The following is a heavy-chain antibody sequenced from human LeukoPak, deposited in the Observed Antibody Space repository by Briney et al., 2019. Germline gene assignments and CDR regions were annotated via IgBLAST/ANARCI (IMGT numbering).Heavy chain of an antibody. D-gene: IGHD2-15*01. J-gene: IGHJ6*03. CDR1: GGSISSGDYY. V-gene: IGHV4-30-4*01. CDR2: IYYSGST. Sequence: PSQTLSLTCTVSGGSISSGDYYWRWIRQPPGKGLEWIGYIYYSGSTYYNPSLKSRVTISVDTSKNQFSLKLSSVTAADTAVYYCARHASGRYYYYMDVWGKGTTVTVSS. CDR3: ARHASGRYYYYMDV.